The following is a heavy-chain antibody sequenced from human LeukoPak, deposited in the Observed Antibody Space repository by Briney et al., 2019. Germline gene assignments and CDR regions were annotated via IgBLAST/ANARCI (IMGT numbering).Heavy chain of an antibody. V-gene: IGHV5-51*01. J-gene: IGHJ3*02. D-gene: IGHD3-10*01. Sequence: GESLKISCKGSGYSFTSYWIGWMRQMPGKGLERMGIIYPGDSDTRYSPSFQGQVTISADKSISTAYLQWSSLKASDTAMYYCARPIMVRGVIAAFDIWGQGTMVTVSS. CDR2: IYPGDSDT. CDR1: GYSFTSYW. CDR3: ARPIMVRGVIAAFDI.